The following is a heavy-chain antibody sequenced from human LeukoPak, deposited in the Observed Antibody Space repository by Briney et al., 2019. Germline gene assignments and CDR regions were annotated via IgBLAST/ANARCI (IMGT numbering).Heavy chain of an antibody. CDR2: IYYSGST. V-gene: IGHV4-31*03. CDR1: GGSISSGGYY. J-gene: IGHJ5*02. D-gene: IGHD2-2*01. CDR3: ARVSGGYCSSTSCVGRRIWFDP. Sequence: PSETLSLTCTVSGGSISSGGYYWSWIRQHPGKGLEWIGYIYYSGSTYYNPSLKSRVTISVDTFKNQFSLKLSSVTAADTAVYYCARVSGGYCSSTSCVGRRIWFDPWGQGTLVTVSS.